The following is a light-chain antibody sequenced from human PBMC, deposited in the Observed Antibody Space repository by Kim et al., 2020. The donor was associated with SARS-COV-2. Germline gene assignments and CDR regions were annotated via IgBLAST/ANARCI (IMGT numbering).Light chain of an antibody. CDR3: QQTNSFPNS. V-gene: IGKV1-12*01. Sequence: SASVGDRVTITCRASQVISTLLDWYQQKPGKAPKLLIYGASTLQRGVPSRFSGSGSGTEFSLTISSLQPEDFATYYCQQTNSFPNSFGQGTKLEI. J-gene: IGKJ2*03. CDR1: QVISTL. CDR2: GAS.